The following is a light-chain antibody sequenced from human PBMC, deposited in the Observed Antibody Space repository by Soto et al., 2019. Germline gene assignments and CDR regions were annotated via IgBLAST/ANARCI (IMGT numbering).Light chain of an antibody. CDR2: GAS. Sequence: EIVLTQSPGTLSVSPGERATLSCRASRSVSGKLAWYQQKPGQAPRLLFYGASTGATGIPARFSGSGSETEFTLSISSLQSEDFAVYYCQQYNNWPGTFGQGTKVEIK. CDR1: RSVSGK. J-gene: IGKJ1*01. V-gene: IGKV3-15*01. CDR3: QQYNNWPGT.